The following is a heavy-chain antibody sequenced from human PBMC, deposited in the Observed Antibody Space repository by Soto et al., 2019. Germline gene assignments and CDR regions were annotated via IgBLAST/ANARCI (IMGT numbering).Heavy chain of an antibody. CDR2: INHSGST. CDR1: GGSFSGYY. V-gene: IGHV4-34*01. CDR3: ARDDTGMDPTAS. Sequence: PSETLSLTCAVYGGSFSGYYWSWIRQPPGKGLEWIGEINHSGSTNYNPSLKSRVTISVDTSKNQFSLKLSSVTAADTAVYYFARDDTGMDPTASWGQGILVTVSS. D-gene: IGHD5-18*01. J-gene: IGHJ5*02.